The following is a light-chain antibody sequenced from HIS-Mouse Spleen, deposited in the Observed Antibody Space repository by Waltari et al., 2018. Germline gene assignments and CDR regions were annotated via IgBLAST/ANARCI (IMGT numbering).Light chain of an antibody. V-gene: IGLV3-10*01. CDR3: YSTDSSGNHRV. CDR2: EDS. J-gene: IGLJ2*01. Sequence: SYELTQPPSVSVSPGHTTRLTCSGDAFPNNFVYWYTQKSGQAPVLVIYEDSKRPSGIPERFSGSSSGTMATLTISGAQVEDEADYYCYSTDSSGNHRVFGGGNKLTVL. CDR1: AFPNNF.